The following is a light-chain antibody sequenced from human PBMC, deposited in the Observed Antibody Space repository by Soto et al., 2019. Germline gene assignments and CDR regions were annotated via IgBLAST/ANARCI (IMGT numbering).Light chain of an antibody. CDR3: SSYAGSSNYV. V-gene: IGLV2-8*01. CDR2: EVN. Sequence: QSALTQPPSASGSPGQSVTTSCTGTSSDVGSYKYDSWYQQHPGKAPKLIIYEVNKRPSGVPARFSGSKSGNTASLAVSGLQAEDEAVYYCSSYAGSSNYVFGSGTKVTVL. CDR1: SSDVGSYKY. J-gene: IGLJ1*01.